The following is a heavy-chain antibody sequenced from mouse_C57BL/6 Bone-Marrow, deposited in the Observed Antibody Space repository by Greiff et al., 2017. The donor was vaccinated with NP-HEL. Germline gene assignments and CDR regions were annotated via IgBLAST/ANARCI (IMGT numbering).Heavy chain of an antibody. CDR1: GYSITSGYY. Sequence: VQLKESGPGLVKPSQSLSLTCSVTGYSITSGYYWNWIRQFPGNKLEWMGYISYDGSNNYNPSLKNRISITRDTSKNQFFLKLNSVTTEDTATYYCAREDDYGAMDYWGQGTSVTVSS. CDR2: ISYDGSN. J-gene: IGHJ4*01. CDR3: AREDDYGAMDY. V-gene: IGHV3-6*01.